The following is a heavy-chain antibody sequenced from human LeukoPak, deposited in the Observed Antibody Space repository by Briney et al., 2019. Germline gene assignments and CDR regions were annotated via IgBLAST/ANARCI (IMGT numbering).Heavy chain of an antibody. V-gene: IGHV4-30-2*01. CDR2: IYHSGST. J-gene: IGHJ3*02. Sequence: PSETLSLTCAVSGGSISSGGYSWSWIRQPPGKGLEWIGYIYHSGSTYYNPSLKSRVTISVDRSKNQFSLKLSSVTAADTAVYYCARGFPHDAFDIWGQGTMVTVSS. CDR3: ARGFPHDAFDI. CDR1: GGSISSGGYS.